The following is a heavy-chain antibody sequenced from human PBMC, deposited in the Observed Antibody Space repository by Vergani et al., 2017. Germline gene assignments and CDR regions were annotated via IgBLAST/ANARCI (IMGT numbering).Heavy chain of an antibody. V-gene: IGHV3-30*02. CDR2: IRYDGSRR. CDR3: VKGKGTFEN. CDR1: GFTFGDHG. Sequence: QVQLVESGGGVVQPGRSLRLSCAASGFTFGDHGIHWVRRAPGKGLEWVAFIRYDGSRRDYGESVKGRFTISRDNSKNMVYIQMNSLRPEDTAVYYCVKGKGTFENWGQGTLVTVSS. J-gene: IGHJ4*02. D-gene: IGHD1-7*01.